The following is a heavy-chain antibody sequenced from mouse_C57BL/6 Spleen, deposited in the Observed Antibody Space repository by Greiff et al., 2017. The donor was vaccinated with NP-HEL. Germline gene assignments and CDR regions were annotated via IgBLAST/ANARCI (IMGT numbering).Heavy chain of an antibody. J-gene: IGHJ2*01. CDR1: GYSITSGYY. V-gene: IGHV3-6*01. Sequence: EVKLQESGPGLVKPSQSLSLTCSVTGYSITSGYYWNWIRQFPGNKLEWMGYISYDGSTNYNPSLKNRISFTRDTSKNQCFLKLNSVTTEDTATYYCAREDGYYPCDYWGQGTTLTVSS. D-gene: IGHD2-3*01. CDR3: AREDGYYPCDY. CDR2: ISYDGST.